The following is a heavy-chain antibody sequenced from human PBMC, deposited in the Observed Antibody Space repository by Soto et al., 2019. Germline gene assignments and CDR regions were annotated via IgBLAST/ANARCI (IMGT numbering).Heavy chain of an antibody. Sequence: QVQLVQSGPEVRKPGASVKVSCEASGYTFTTSGISWVRQVPGQGREWRGWISTYNGDTNSAQNFQGRVLMTADTSTGTAYMELMRLKSDDTAVYYCARQGSWPYYYYGLDVWGQGTIVTVSS. CDR2: ISTYNGDT. J-gene: IGHJ6*02. CDR1: GYTFTTSG. D-gene: IGHD1-26*01. CDR3: ARQGSWPYYYYGLDV. V-gene: IGHV1-18*01.